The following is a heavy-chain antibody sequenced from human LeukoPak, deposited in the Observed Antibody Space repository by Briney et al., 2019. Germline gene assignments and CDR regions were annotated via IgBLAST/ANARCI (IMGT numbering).Heavy chain of an antibody. CDR2: IYYSGST. CDR1: GGSISSSRYY. CDR3: ARRPTYYYGSGSYNY. V-gene: IGHV4-39*01. J-gene: IGHJ4*02. D-gene: IGHD3-10*01. Sequence: SETLSLTCTVSGGSISSSRYYWGWIRQPPGKGLEWIGSIYYSGSTYYNPSLKSRVTISVDTSKNQFSLKLSSVTAADTAVYYCARRPTYYYGSGSYNYWGQGTLVTVSS.